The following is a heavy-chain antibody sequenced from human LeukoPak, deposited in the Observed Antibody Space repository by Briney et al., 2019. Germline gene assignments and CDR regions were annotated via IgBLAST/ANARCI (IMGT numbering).Heavy chain of an antibody. D-gene: IGHD5-24*01. Sequence: GSLRLSCAASGFTFSSYSMNWVRQPPGKGLEWIGEINHSGSTNYNPSLKSRVTISVDTSKNQFSLKLSSVTAADTAVYYCARGSRELPEDYWGQGTLVTVSS. CDR1: GFTFSSYS. J-gene: IGHJ4*02. CDR3: ARGSRELPEDY. V-gene: IGHV4-34*01. CDR2: INHSGST.